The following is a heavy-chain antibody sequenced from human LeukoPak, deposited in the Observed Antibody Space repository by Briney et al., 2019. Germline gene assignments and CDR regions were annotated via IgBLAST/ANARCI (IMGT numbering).Heavy chain of an antibody. V-gene: IGHV4-34*01. CDR3: AGSSGGISPVY. CDR2: INHSGST. J-gene: IGHJ4*02. D-gene: IGHD3-16*01. Sequence: SETLSLTCAVYGGSFSGYYWSWIRQPPGKGLEWIGEINHSGSTNYNPSLKSRVTISVDTSKNQFSLKLSSVTAADTAVYYCAGSSGGISPVYWGQGTLVTVSS. CDR1: GGSFSGYY.